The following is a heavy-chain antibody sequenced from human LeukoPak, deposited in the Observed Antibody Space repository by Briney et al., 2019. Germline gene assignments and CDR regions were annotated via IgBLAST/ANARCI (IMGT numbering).Heavy chain of an antibody. Sequence: ASVKVSCKASGYTFTGYYMHWVRQAPGQGLEWMGWINPNSGGTTYAQKFQGRVTMTRDTSISTAYMELSRLRSDDTAVYYCARDQGHYDFWSGYYTEYYFDYWGQGTLVTVSS. CDR2: INPNSGGT. V-gene: IGHV1-2*02. J-gene: IGHJ4*02. CDR3: ARDQGHYDFWSGYYTEYYFDY. D-gene: IGHD3-3*01. CDR1: GYTFTGYY.